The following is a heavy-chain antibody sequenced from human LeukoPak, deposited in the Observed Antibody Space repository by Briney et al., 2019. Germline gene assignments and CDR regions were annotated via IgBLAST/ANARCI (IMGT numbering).Heavy chain of an antibody. Sequence: PGGSLRLSCAASGFTFSSYGMHWVRQAPGKGLEWVALISYDGSNKYYADSVKGRFTISRDNSKNTLYLQMNSLRAEDTAVYYCAKERLYSSSWYGSYYYYYGMDVWGQGTTVTVSS. CDR3: AKERLYSSSWYGSYYYYYGMDV. J-gene: IGHJ6*02. CDR1: GFTFSSYG. CDR2: ISYDGSNK. D-gene: IGHD6-13*01. V-gene: IGHV3-30*18.